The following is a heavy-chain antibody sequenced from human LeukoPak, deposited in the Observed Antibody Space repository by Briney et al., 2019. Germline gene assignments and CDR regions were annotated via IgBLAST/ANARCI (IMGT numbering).Heavy chain of an antibody. V-gene: IGHV4-39*07. CDR3: ARDYSSSSQWFDP. J-gene: IGHJ5*02. CDR1: GGSISSSSYY. D-gene: IGHD6-6*01. Sequence: SETLSLTCTVSGGSISSSSYYWGWIRQPPGKGLEWIGSIYYSGSTYYNPSLKSRVTISVDTSKNQFSLKLSSVTAADTAVYYCARDYSSSSQWFDPWGQGTLVTVSS. CDR2: IYYSGST.